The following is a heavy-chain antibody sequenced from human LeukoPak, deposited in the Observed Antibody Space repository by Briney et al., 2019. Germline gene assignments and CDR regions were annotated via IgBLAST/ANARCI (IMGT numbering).Heavy chain of an antibody. D-gene: IGHD2-15*01. CDR2: IKQDGSEK. CDR3: ARGPTQNPPYQLVVVAATRFDP. V-gene: IGHV3-7*01. J-gene: IGHJ5*02. Sequence: GGSLRLSCAASGFTFSSYWMSWVRQAPGKGLEWVANIKQDGSEKYYVNSVKGRFTISRDNAKNSLYLQMNSLRAEDTAVYYCARGPTQNPPYQLVVVAATRFDPWGQGTLVTVSS. CDR1: GFTFSSYW.